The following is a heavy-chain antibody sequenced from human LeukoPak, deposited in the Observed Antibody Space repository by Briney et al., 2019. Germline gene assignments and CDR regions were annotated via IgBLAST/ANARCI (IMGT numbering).Heavy chain of an antibody. V-gene: IGHV4-59*01. CDR1: GGSMSSYY. D-gene: IGHD3-22*01. J-gene: IGHJ1*01. Sequence: SGTLSLTCTVSGGSMSSYYWSWIRQPPGKGLEWIGYIYYSGSTNYNPSLKSRVTISVYTSKNQFSLKLSSVTAADTAVYYCARLKYYYDSSGYRAEYFQHWGQGTLVTVSS. CDR3: ARLKYYYDSSGYRAEYFQH. CDR2: IYYSGST.